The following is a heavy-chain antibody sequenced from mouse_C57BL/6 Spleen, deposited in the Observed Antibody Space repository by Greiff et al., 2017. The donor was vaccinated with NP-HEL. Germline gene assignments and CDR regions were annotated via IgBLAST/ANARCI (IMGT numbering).Heavy chain of an antibody. J-gene: IGHJ2*01. V-gene: IGHV5-16*01. CDR1: GFTFSDYY. CDR3: ARDSNYVTFDY. D-gene: IGHD2-5*01. CDR2: INYDGSST. Sequence: EVQRVESEGGLVQPGSSMKLSCTASGFTFSDYYMAWVRQVPEKGLEWVANINYDGSSTYYLDSLKSRFIISRDNAKNILYLQMSSLKSEDTATYYCARDSNYVTFDYWGQGTTLTVSS.